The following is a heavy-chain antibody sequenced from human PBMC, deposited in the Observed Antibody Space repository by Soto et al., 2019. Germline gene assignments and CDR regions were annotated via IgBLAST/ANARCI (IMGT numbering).Heavy chain of an antibody. CDR3: ASHLRPTNGGGGYFDY. V-gene: IGHV4-39*01. CDR1: GGSISSNNYY. J-gene: IGHJ4*02. Sequence: SETLSLTCFVSGGSISSNNYYWGWIRQPPGKGLEWIGSMSYSRSTYYNPSLKSRVTISVDTSKNQFSLKLTSVTAADTAVYYCASHLRPTNGGGGYFDYWAQGPLVTVSS. D-gene: IGHD3-16*01. CDR2: MSYSRST.